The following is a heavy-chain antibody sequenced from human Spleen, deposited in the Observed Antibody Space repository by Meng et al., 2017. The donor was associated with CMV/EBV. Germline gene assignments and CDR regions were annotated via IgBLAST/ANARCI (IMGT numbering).Heavy chain of an antibody. CDR2: IYYSGST. Sequence: VSGGYISRSAYYWSWIRQPPGKGLEWIGSIYYSGSTYYNPSLKNRVTVSVDTSKNQFSLDLSSVTAAGTAVFYCAGLEYSTSSLDLWGQGSLVTVSS. V-gene: IGHV4-39*01. D-gene: IGHD5-18*01. CDR1: GGYISRSAYY. CDR3: AGLEYSTSSLDL. J-gene: IGHJ4*02.